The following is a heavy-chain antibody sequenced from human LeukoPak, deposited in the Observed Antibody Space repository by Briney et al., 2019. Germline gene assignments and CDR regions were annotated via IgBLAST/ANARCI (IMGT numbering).Heavy chain of an antibody. J-gene: IGHJ4*02. CDR3: ARGPYDDSSGYYAFDY. V-gene: IGHV1-8*01. Sequence: ASVKVSCKASGYTFTSYDINWVRQATGQGLEWMGWMNPNSGNTGYAQKFQGRVTMTRNTSISTAYMELSSLRSEDTAVYYCARGPYDDSSGYYAFDYWGQGTLVTVSS. CDR2: MNPNSGNT. D-gene: IGHD3-22*01. CDR1: GYTFTSYD.